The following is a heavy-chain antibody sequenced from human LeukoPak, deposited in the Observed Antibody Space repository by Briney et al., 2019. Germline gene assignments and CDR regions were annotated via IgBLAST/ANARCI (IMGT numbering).Heavy chain of an antibody. CDR1: GFSFSSYA. CDR3: AKGPYSDSSEWFQY. J-gene: IGHJ1*01. Sequence: GGSLRFSCAASGFSFSSYAMGWIRQAPGKGLDWVSSISGTGGRTYYADSVKGRFTISRDNSRNTLSLQMNSLRVEDTAVYFCAKGPYSDSSEWFQYWGQGTLVTVSS. CDR2: ISGTGGRT. V-gene: IGHV3-23*01. D-gene: IGHD6-13*01.